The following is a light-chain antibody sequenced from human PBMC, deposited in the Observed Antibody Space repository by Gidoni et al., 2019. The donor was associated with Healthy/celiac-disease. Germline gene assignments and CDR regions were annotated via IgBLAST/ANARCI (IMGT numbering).Light chain of an antibody. CDR3: QQRSNWPPMYT. V-gene: IGKV3-11*01. CDR2: DAS. Sequence: EIVLTQSPATLSLSPGERATLSCRASQSVSSYVAWYQQKPGQAPRLLIYDASNRATGIPARFSGSGSGTDFTLTISSLGPEDFAVYYCQQRSNWPPMYTFXXXTKLEIK. CDR1: QSVSSY. J-gene: IGKJ2*01.